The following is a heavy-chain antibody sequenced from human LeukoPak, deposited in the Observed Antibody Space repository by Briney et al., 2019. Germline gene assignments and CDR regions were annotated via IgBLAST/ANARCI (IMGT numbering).Heavy chain of an antibody. CDR1: GFTFSSYS. D-gene: IGHD3-10*02. V-gene: IGHV3-48*04. CDR2: ISSSGSTI. J-gene: IGHJ6*04. CDR3: AELGITMIGGV. Sequence: GGSLRLSCAASGFTFSSYSMNWVRQAPGKGLEWVSYISSSGSTIYYADSVKGRFTISRDNAKNSLYLQMNSLRAEDTAVSYCAELGITMIGGVWGKGTTVTISS.